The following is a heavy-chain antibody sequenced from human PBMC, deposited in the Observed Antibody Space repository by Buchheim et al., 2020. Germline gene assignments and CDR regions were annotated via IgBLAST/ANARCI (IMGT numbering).Heavy chain of an antibody. CDR3: AKGGYCSSSDCYRAYYYYNMDA. J-gene: IGHJ6*02. CDR2: IIGSGSRT. Sequence: EVQLLESGGGLVQPGGSLRLSCAASGFTFNNYAMNWVRQVPGKGLEWVSGIIGSGSRTYYADSVKGRLTISRDNSKGTLYLQMNSVRAEDTAVYYCAKGGYCSSSDCYRAYYYYNMDAWGQGTT. D-gene: IGHD2-2*01. V-gene: IGHV3-23*01. CDR1: GFTFNNYA.